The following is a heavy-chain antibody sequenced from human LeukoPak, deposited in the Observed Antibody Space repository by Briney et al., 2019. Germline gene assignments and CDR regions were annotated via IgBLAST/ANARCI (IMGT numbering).Heavy chain of an antibody. Sequence: GGSLRLSCAASGFTFSSYAMHWVRQAPGKGLEWVAVISYDGSNKYYADSVKGRFTISRDNSKNTLYLQMNSLRAEDTAVYYCARDASGVAYYYYGMDVWGQGTTVTVSS. CDR1: GFTFSSYA. CDR3: ARDASGVAYYYYGMDV. V-gene: IGHV3-30-3*01. D-gene: IGHD3-10*01. CDR2: ISYDGSNK. J-gene: IGHJ6*02.